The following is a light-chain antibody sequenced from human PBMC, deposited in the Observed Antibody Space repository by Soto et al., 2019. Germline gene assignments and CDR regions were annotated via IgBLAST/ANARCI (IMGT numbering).Light chain of an antibody. J-gene: IGKJ1*01. V-gene: IGKV2-30*01. CDR2: KVS. Sequence: DVVMTQSPLSLPVTLGQPASISCRSSHSLVYSNGDTYLSWFQQRPGQSPRRLIYKVSNRDSGVPDRFSGSGSGTDFTLKISRVEAEDVGVYYCMQGTHLPGGTFGQGTKVEIK. CDR3: MQGTHLPGGT. CDR1: HSLVYSNGDTY.